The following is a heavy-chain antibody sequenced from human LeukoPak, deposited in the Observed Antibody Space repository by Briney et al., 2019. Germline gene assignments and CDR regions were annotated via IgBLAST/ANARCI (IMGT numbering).Heavy chain of an antibody. CDR3: ARGVANYYYYYYGMDV. V-gene: IGHV1-8*01. CDR1: GYTFTSYD. J-gene: IGHJ6*02. CDR2: MNPNGGNT. Sequence: ASVKVSCKASGYTFTSYDINWVRQATGQGLEWMGWMNPNGGNTGYAQKFQGRVTMTRNTSISTAYMELSSLRSEDTAVYYCARGVANYYYYYYGMDVWGQGTTVTVSS. D-gene: IGHD1-1*01.